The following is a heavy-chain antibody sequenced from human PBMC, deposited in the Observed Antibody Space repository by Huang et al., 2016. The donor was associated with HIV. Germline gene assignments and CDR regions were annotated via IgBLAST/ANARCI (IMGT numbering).Heavy chain of an antibody. D-gene: IGHD3-10*01. V-gene: IGHV3-30-3*01. J-gene: IGHJ4*02. Sequence: QVQLVESGGGVVQPGRSLRLSCAASGFTFSTNAMFWVRQPPGKGLEWVAFISFDESNKFYADSVKGRFTVSRDNSKNTLFLQMNSLTIEDTAVYFCASPAGISPPDYWGQGTLVTVSS. CDR3: ASPAGISPPDY. CDR2: ISFDESNK. CDR1: GFTFSTNA.